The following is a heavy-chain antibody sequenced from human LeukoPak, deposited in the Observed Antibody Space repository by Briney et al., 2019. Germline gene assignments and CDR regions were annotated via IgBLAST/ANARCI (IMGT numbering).Heavy chain of an antibody. V-gene: IGHV1-24*01. J-gene: IGHJ4*02. CDR2: SDPEDGER. Sequence: ASVKVSFKVSGKTLSDLSIHWLRQPPGKGLEWLGGSDPEDGERIYAQMFQGRVTMTEDTSIDTAYMELSSLRSEDTAVYYCVTGFTTMAVDYFDYWGKGTMVTVSP. CDR3: VTGFTTMAVDYFDY. D-gene: IGHD5-18*01. CDR1: GKTLSDLS.